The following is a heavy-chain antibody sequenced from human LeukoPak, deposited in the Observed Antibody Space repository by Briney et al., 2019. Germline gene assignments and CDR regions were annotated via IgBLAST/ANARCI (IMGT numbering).Heavy chain of an antibody. V-gene: IGHV5-51*01. Sequence: GESLKISCQGSGYIFTNHWIAWVRQMPGKGLEWMGIIYPRDSNTIYSPSFQGQVTISVDTSINTAYLQWISLKASDTAMYYCARHPIAAGGAYNWFDPWGQGTLVTVSS. D-gene: IGHD6-13*01. J-gene: IGHJ5*02. CDR3: ARHPIAAGGAYNWFDP. CDR2: IYPRDSNT. CDR1: GYIFTNHW.